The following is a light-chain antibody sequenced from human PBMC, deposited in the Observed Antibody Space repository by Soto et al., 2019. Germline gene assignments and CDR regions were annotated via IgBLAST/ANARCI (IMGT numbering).Light chain of an antibody. CDR1: QSVSSN. CDR3: LQYDNWPRT. Sequence: EIVMTQSSATLSVSPGERATLSCRASQSVSSNLAWYQQKPGQPPRLLIYGASTRATGIPARFSGNGSGTEFTLTISSLQSEDFAVYYCLQYDNWPRTFGQGTKVDIK. CDR2: GAS. V-gene: IGKV3-15*01. J-gene: IGKJ1*01.